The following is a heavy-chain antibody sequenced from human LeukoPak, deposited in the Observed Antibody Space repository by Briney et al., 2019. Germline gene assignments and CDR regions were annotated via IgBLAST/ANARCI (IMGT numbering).Heavy chain of an antibody. CDR2: IWYDGSNK. CDR3: AKDPREVGATTGFDY. V-gene: IGHV3-33*06. CDR1: GFTFSSYG. J-gene: IGHJ4*02. Sequence: GRSLRLSCAASGFTFSSYGMHWVRQAPGKGLEWVAVIWYDGSNKYYADSVKGRFIISRDNSKNTLYLQMNSPRADDTAVYYCAKDPREVGATTGFDYWGQGTLVTVSS. D-gene: IGHD1-26*01.